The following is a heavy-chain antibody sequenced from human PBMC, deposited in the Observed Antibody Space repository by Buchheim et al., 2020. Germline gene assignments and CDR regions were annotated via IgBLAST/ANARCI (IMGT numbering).Heavy chain of an antibody. V-gene: IGHV3-23*01. J-gene: IGHJ4*02. CDR1: GFTFVNVA. D-gene: IGHD3-10*01. CDR2: SAGTGGAG. Sequence: EVQLLESGGGLVQPGEPLRLSCEASGFTFVNVAMHWFRQAPGKGLEWVSSAGTGGAGFYAESVKGRFSVSRDNPRNTLYLHMTSLRAEDTAIYYCARSRLLDYWSQGT. CDR3: ARSRLLDY.